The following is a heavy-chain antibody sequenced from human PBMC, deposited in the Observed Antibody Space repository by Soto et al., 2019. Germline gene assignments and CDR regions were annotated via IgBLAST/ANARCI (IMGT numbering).Heavy chain of an antibody. CDR3: ARNNPDGTYYEY. CDR1: GESVCSNSAT. CDR2: TYDRSKCSI. V-gene: IGHV6-1*01. D-gene: IGHD1-1*01. Sequence: SQTLSLTCAISGESVCSNSATWSWIGRAPSRGLEWLGRTYDRSKCSIDYAVSGKSRITINPDPSQNQFSLQLNSVTPEDTAVYDRARNNPDGTYYEYRGQRPLVTVSS. J-gene: IGHJ4*02.